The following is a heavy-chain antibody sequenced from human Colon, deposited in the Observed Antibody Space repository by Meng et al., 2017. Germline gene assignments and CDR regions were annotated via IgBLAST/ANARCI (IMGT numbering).Heavy chain of an antibody. V-gene: IGHV3-23*01. CDR1: GFTFSRHA. D-gene: IGHD6-13*01. CDR3: ARRIEAVGIRCFDL. Sequence: EVQLLESGGGLVQPGGSLRLSCAASGFTFSRHAMSWVRQASGKGLEWVSAISDGGIDTFYADSVKGRFTISRDNSRNALYLQVDSLRVEDTALYYCARRIEAVGIRCFDLWGRGTLVTVSS. J-gene: IGHJ2*01. CDR2: ISDGGIDT.